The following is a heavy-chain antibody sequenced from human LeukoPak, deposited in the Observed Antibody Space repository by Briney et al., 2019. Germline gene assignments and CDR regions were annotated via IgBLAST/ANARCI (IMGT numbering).Heavy chain of an antibody. Sequence: GGSLRLSCAASGFTFTNAWMRWVRRAPGKRLEWVGRIKGKADGETTDYGAPVNGRFSISRDDSTNMMYLQMSSLKTEDTAVYYCTTDSTSYLFADWGQGTLVTVSS. V-gene: IGHV3-15*01. D-gene: IGHD2/OR15-2a*01. CDR1: GFTFTNAW. CDR3: TTDSTSYLFAD. CDR2: IKGKADGETT. J-gene: IGHJ4*02.